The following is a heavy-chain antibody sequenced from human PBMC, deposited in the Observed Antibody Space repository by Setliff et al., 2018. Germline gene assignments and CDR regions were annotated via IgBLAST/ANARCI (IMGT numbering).Heavy chain of an antibody. V-gene: IGHV4-4*07. D-gene: IGHD6-19*01. CDR3: VRTDYSDGRYSMDV. Sequence: SETLSLTCTVSGGSISTYYWSWIRRPAGKGLEWIGQIYTSWSTNYNPSLKSRVTISLDTSNNQFSLSLSSVTAADTAVYYCVRTDYSDGRYSMDVWGKGTTVTVSS. CDR1: GGSISTYY. J-gene: IGHJ6*03. CDR2: IYTSWST.